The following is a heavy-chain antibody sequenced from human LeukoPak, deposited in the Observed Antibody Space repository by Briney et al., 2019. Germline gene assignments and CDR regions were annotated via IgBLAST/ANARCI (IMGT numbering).Heavy chain of an antibody. CDR3: ARDRGKRITVAGSGFDY. CDR2: ISSSSSTI. Sequence: SGGSLRLSCAASGFTFSTFGINWVRQAPGKGLEWVSYISSSSSTIYHADSVKGRFTISRDNAKNSLYLQMNSLRAEDTAVYYCARDRGKRITVAGSGFDYWGQGTLVTVSS. J-gene: IGHJ4*02. CDR1: GFTFSTFG. V-gene: IGHV3-48*04. D-gene: IGHD6-19*01.